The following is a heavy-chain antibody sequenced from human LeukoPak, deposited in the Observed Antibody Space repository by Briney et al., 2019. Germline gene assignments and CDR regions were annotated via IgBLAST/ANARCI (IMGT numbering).Heavy chain of an antibody. J-gene: IGHJ4*01. V-gene: IGHV3-7*01. Sequence: GRSLRLSCAASGFTFADYWMNWVRQAPGKGLEWVASIRQDGGEKSYVDSVKGRFSISRDNTKNSLYLQMSSLRAEDTAVYYCARDGTAPGLYFDLWGQGTLVTVSS. D-gene: IGHD6-13*01. CDR2: IRQDGGEK. CDR1: GFTFADYW. CDR3: ARDGTAPGLYFDL.